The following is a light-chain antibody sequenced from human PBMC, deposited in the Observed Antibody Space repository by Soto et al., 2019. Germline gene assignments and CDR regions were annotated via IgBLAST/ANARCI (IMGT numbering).Light chain of an antibody. CDR2: KAS. V-gene: IGKV1-5*03. CDR3: QQYNSYPIT. CDR1: QSISSW. J-gene: IGKJ5*01. Sequence: DIQMTQSPSTLSASVGDKVTITCRASQSISSWLAWYQQKPGKAPKLLIYKASSLESGVPSRFSGSGSGTDFTLTISSLHPDDFATYYCQQYNSYPITFGQGTRLDIK.